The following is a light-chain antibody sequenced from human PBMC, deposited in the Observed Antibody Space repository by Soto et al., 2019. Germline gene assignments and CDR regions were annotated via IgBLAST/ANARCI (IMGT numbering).Light chain of an antibody. CDR2: GAS. V-gene: IGKV3-20*01. CDR3: QQYGSSPYT. Sequence: EIVLTQSPGTLSLSPGERATLSCRASQSVSSSYLAWYQQKPGQAPMLLIYGASSMATGIPDRFSGSGSGTDFTLTISRLEPEDFAVYYCQQYGSSPYTFGQGTKLEIK. J-gene: IGKJ2*01. CDR1: QSVSSSY.